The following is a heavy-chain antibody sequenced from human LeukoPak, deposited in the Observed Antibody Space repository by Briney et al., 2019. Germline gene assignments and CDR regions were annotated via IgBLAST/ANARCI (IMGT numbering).Heavy chain of an antibody. J-gene: IGHJ3*02. CDR3: ARRGAAAGTSVLPFDI. Sequence: SETLSLTCTVSGGSISSYYWSWIRQPAGKGLEWIGRIYTSGSTNYNPFLKSRVTMSVDTSKNQFSLKLSSVTAADTAVYYCARRGAAAGTSVLPFDIWGQGTMVTVSS. CDR2: IYTSGST. CDR1: GGSISSYY. V-gene: IGHV4-4*07. D-gene: IGHD6-13*01.